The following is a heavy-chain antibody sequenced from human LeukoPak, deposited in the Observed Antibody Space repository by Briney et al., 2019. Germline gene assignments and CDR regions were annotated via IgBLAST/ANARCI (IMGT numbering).Heavy chain of an antibody. Sequence: SETLSLTCTVSGGSIGNGGDYWSWIRQHPGKGLEWIGYIYYSGSTYYNPSLKSRVTISVDPSKDQFSLKLTSVTAADTAVYYCARGPTGGYVGWFDPWGQGTLVTVSS. CDR3: ARGPTGGYVGWFDP. V-gene: IGHV4-31*03. J-gene: IGHJ5*02. CDR1: GGSIGNGGDY. D-gene: IGHD2-2*01. CDR2: IYYSGST.